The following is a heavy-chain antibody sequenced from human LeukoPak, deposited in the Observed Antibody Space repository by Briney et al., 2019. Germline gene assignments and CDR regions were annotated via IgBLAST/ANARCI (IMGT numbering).Heavy chain of an antibody. J-gene: IGHJ4*02. V-gene: IGHV4-59*01. CDR3: ASAPRGLLVSPFDY. CDR1: DGSISSYY. CDR2: IYYSGST. Sequence: SETLSLTCTVSDGSISSYYWSWIRQPPGKGLGWIGYIYYSGSTNYNPSLKSRVTISVDTSKNQFSLKLSSVTAADTAMYYCASAPRGLLVSPFDYWGQGTLVTVSS. D-gene: IGHD3-16*01.